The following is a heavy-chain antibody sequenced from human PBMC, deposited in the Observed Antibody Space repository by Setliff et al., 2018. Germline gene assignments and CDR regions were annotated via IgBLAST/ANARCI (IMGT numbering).Heavy chain of an antibody. Sequence: SETLSLTCTISGDSISDISYYWGFIRQSPGKGPEWIGYIYTSGGTNYNPSLKSRVTISVDTSKNQFSLKLSSVTAADTAVYYCARGVTRPIYYYYYYMDVWGKGTTVTVSS. CDR2: IYTSGGT. J-gene: IGHJ6*03. CDR3: ARGVTRPIYYYYYYMDV. V-gene: IGHV4-39*01. D-gene: IGHD4-4*01. CDR1: GDSISDISYY.